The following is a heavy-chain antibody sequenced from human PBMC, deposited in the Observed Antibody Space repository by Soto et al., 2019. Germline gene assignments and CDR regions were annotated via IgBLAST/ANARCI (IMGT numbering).Heavy chain of an antibody. CDR2: IYPGDSDT. V-gene: IGHV5-51*01. J-gene: IGHJ6*02. CDR1: GYSFTSYW. CDR3: ARSLWSPRSSQMQRIAAPKLPSYYYYYGMDV. Sequence: GESLKISCKGSGYSFTSYWIGWVRQMPGKGLEWMGIIYPGDSDTRYSPSFQGQVTISADKSISTAYLQWSSLKASDTAMYYCARSLWSPRSSQMQRIAAPKLPSYYYYYGMDVWGQGTTVTVSS. D-gene: IGHD6-6*01.